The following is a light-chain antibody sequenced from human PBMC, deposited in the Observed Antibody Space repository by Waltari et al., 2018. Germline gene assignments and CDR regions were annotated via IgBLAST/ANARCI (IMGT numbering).Light chain of an antibody. V-gene: IGKV1-39*01. CDR1: QSISTS. Sequence: DIQMTQSPSSLSASVGDRVTITCRASQSISTSVNWYQQKPGKAPRLLVYASSGLQSGVPSTFSVDGFGTNFTLTITSLEPEDFATDYCQQSYDNPLTFGGGTRVESK. CDR3: QQSYDNPLT. CDR2: ASS. J-gene: IGKJ4*01.